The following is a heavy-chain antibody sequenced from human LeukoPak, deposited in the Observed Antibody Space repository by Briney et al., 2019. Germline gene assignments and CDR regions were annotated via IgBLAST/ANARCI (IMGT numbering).Heavy chain of an antibody. CDR3: ARVYYSSSYDYWYFDL. Sequence: PSETLFLTCTVSGGSISRYYWSWIRQPPGKGLEWIGYKDYSGSTNYNRSLKSRVTISVDTSKNQFSLKLSSVTAADTAVYYCARVYYSSSYDYWYFDLWGRGTLVTVSS. V-gene: IGHV4-59*01. J-gene: IGHJ2*01. CDR2: KDYSGST. CDR1: GGSISRYY. D-gene: IGHD6-13*01.